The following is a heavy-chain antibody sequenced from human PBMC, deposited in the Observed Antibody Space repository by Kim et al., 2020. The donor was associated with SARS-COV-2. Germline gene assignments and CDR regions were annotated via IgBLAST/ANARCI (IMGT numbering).Heavy chain of an antibody. CDR3: TRHLSGSSWFDY. J-gene: IGHJ4*02. Sequence: YYNPSLKRRVTLSVETSKNQFSLKLSSVTAADTAVFYCTRHLSGSSWFDYWGQGTLVTVSS. V-gene: IGHV4-39*01. D-gene: IGHD6-13*01.